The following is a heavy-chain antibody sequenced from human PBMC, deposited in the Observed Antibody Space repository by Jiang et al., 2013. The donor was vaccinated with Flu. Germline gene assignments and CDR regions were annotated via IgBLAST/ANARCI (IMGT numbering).Heavy chain of an antibody. CDR3: AKGSSSSRPYYFEF. V-gene: IGHV3-23*04. Sequence: VQLVESGGGVVQPGRSLRLSCAASGFTFSSYGMHWVRQAPGKGLEWVSAISGSGGSTYYADSVKGRFTISRDNSKNTVYMQMNSLRVEDTAVYYCAKGSSSSRPYYFEFWGQGTLVTVSS. CDR2: ISGSGGST. J-gene: IGHJ4*02. CDR1: GFTFSSYG. D-gene: IGHD6-6*01.